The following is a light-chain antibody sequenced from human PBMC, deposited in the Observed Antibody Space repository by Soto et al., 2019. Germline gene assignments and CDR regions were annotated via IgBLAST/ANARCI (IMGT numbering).Light chain of an antibody. Sequence: QSVLTQPASVSGSPGQSITISCTGTSSDLGGYNYVSWYQQHPGKAPKLMIYEVSNRPSGVSNRFSGSKSGNTASLTISGLQAEDEADYYCTSYTISSSLVVFGGGTQLTVL. CDR1: SSDLGGYNY. V-gene: IGLV2-14*01. CDR2: EVS. J-gene: IGLJ2*01. CDR3: TSYTISSSLVV.